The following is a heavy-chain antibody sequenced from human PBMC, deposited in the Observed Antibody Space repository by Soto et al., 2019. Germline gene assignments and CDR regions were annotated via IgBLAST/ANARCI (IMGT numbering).Heavy chain of an antibody. J-gene: IGHJ4*02. CDR1: GGAFSGYY. V-gene: IGHV4-34*01. Sequence: SETLSLTGAVDGGAFSGYYWSWSRQPPGKGLEWIGEINHSENTNYNPSLKRRVTVSVDTSKNQFSLKLSSVTAADTAVYYCARGFHSDTSTYYFVRRDNPDFDSWGQCALATVSS. CDR2: INHSENT. D-gene: IGHD3-22*01. CDR3: ARGFHSDTSTYYFVRRDNPDFDS.